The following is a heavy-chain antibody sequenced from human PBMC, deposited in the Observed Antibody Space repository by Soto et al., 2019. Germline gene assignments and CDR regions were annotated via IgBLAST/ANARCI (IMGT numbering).Heavy chain of an antibody. CDR2: IYSGGNT. D-gene: IGHD3-3*01. Sequence: PGGSLRLSCAVSGFTVSSNYMNWIRQAPGKGPEWVSFIYSGGNTYYADSVKGRFTISRDNSKNMLYLQMNSLRVEDTAVYYCAREVRVRGFAFDIWGQGTMVTVSS. J-gene: IGHJ3*02. CDR3: AREVRVRGFAFDI. CDR1: GFTVSSNY. V-gene: IGHV3-66*01.